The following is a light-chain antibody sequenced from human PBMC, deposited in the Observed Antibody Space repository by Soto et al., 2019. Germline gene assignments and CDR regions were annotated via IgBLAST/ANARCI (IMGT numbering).Light chain of an antibody. V-gene: IGKV3-11*01. J-gene: IGKJ3*01. CDR3: QQRSNWPPGVT. Sequence: EIVLTQSPATLSLSPGERVTLSCRASQSVSSYLAWYQQKPGQAPRLLIYDASNRATGIPARFSGSGSGTEFTLTISSLEPEDSAFYYCQQRSNWPPGVTFGPGTKVDIK. CDR1: QSVSSY. CDR2: DAS.